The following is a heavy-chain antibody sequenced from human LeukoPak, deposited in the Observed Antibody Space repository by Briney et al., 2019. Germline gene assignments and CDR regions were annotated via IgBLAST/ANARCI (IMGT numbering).Heavy chain of an antibody. J-gene: IGHJ4*02. CDR1: GFTFRIYS. CDR2: ISTTSRNI. CDR3: ARGADILTGYWASDY. D-gene: IGHD3-9*01. V-gene: IGHV3-48*02. Sequence: GGSLRLSCTASGFTFRIYSMKWVRQAPGKGLEWISYISTTSRNINYADSVKGRFTISRDNAKNSLYLQMNSLRDDDTAVYYCARGADILTGYWASDYWGQGTLVTVSS.